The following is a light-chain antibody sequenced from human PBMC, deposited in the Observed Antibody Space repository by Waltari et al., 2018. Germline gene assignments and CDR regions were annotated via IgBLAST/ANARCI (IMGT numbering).Light chain of an antibody. CDR2: DVS. J-gene: IGLJ2*01. V-gene: IGLV2-14*03. CDR3: SSYTSTNTVL. Sequence: QSALTQPASVSGSPGKSIAISCPGTSNDIGSYNYDAWYQQHPGKAPKLLLYDVSKRPPGVSNRFSGSKSGNTASLTISALQAEDEAEYYCSSYTSTNTVLFGGGTRLTVL. CDR1: SNDIGSYNY.